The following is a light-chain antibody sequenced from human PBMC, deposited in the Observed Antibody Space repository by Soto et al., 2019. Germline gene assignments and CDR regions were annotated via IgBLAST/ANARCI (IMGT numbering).Light chain of an antibody. CDR3: QQRSNWPRT. V-gene: IGKV3-11*01. J-gene: IGKJ5*01. CDR1: QSVRSY. CDR2: DAS. Sequence: EVMLTLSPATLSLSTGERATLSCRASQSVRSYLAWYQQKPGQAPRLLISDASNRATGIPARFSGSGSGTDFTLTISSLEPEDFAVYYCQQRSNWPRTFCQGTRLEVK.